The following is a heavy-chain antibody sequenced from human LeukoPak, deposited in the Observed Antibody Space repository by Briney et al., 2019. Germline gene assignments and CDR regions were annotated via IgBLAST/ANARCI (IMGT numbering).Heavy chain of an antibody. Sequence: ASVKVSCKASGGTFSSYAISWVRQAPGQGLEWMGRIIPILGIANYAQKFQGRVTITADKSTSTAYMELSSLRSEDTAVYYCARVGTMVRGVFDYWGQGTLVTVSS. V-gene: IGHV1-69*04. CDR1: GGTFSSYA. J-gene: IGHJ4*02. CDR3: ARVGTMVRGVFDY. D-gene: IGHD3-10*01. CDR2: IIPILGIA.